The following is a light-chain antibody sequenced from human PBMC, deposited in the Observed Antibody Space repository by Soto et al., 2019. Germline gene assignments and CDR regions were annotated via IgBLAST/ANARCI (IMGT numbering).Light chain of an antibody. CDR2: DVS. J-gene: IGLJ2*01. CDR1: SSDVGGYNY. Sequence: QSALTQPRSVSGSPXXXVTISCTXXSSDVGGYNYVSWYQQHPGKAPKLMIYDVSKRPSGVPDRFSGSKSGNTASLTISGLQAEDEADYYCCSYAGSLFGGGTKLTVL. V-gene: IGLV2-11*01. CDR3: CSYAGSL.